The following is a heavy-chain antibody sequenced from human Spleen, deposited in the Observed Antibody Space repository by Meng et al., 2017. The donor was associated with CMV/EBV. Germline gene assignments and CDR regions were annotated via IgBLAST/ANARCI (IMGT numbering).Heavy chain of an antibody. CDR1: GFSVSSNY. D-gene: IGHD2-15*01. V-gene: IGHV3-66*01. Sequence: GESLKISCPASGFSVSSNYMGWVRQAPGKGLEWVSVIYTGGIRSDGDTDYADSGKGRFTISRDNSRNTLYLQMDSLRAEDTAVYYCARPSLYCSGGSCYAESAFDIWGQGTMVTVSS. CDR2: IYTGGIRSDGDT. CDR3: ARPSLYCSGGSCYAESAFDI. J-gene: IGHJ3*02.